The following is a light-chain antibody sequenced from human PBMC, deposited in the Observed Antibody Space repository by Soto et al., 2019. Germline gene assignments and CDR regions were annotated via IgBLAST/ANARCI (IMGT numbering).Light chain of an antibody. CDR2: SNN. CDR1: SSNIGGTNY. Sequence: QSVLTHPPSASGTPGRRVFISCSGSSSNIGGTNYAYWYQHLPGAAPKLLMHSNNLRPSGVPERISGSKSGTSASLAISGLRSEDEAVYYCASWDDRLGAVIFGGGTKVTVL. CDR3: ASWDDRLGAVI. V-gene: IGLV1-47*02. J-gene: IGLJ2*01.